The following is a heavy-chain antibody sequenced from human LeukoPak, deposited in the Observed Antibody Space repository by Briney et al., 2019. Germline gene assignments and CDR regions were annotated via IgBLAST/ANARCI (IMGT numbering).Heavy chain of an antibody. CDR3: ARGAGWYNY. CDR2: IYYSGST. Sequence: PSETLSLTCTVSGDSINSDYWSWLRQPPGKGLEWIGYIYYSGSTNYNPSLKSRVTISVDTSKKEFSLRLSSVTAADTAVYYCARGAGWYNYWGQGILVTVSP. V-gene: IGHV4-59*01. J-gene: IGHJ4*02. CDR1: GDSINSDY. D-gene: IGHD6-19*01.